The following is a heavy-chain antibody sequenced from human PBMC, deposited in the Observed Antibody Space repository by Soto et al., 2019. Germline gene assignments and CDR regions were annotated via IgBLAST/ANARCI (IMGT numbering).Heavy chain of an antibody. CDR1: GFTFSSYA. V-gene: IGHV3-23*01. D-gene: IGHD6-13*01. CDR2: ISGSGXSP. Sequence: SXXLSRAASGFTFSSYAMSWVRQAPGKGLVWVSAISGSGXSPYYXDSLKGRFNIXXDTSKNTXXLQMNSLRAEDTAVYYCAKPPYFPYSSSPTTNYWGQGTLVTVSS. J-gene: IGHJ4*02. CDR3: AKPPYFPYSSSPTTNY.